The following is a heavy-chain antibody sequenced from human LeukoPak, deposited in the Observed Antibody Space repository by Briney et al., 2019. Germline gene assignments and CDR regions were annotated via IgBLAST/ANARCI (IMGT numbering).Heavy chain of an antibody. J-gene: IGHJ4*02. V-gene: IGHV4-61*02. CDR3: ARGYCSRGNCYYFDY. Sequence: SQTLSLTCTVSGGSVNSGNNCWSWLRQPAGKGLEWIGRICTSGSTNYNPSLKSRVTISVDTSKNQFSLNLNSVTAADTAVYYCARGYCSRGNCYYFDYWGQETLVTVST. D-gene: IGHD2-15*01. CDR2: ICTSGST. CDR1: GGSVNSGNNC.